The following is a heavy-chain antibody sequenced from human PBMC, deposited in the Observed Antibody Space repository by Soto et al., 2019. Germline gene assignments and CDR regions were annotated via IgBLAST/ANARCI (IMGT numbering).Heavy chain of an antibody. D-gene: IGHD6-13*01. CDR2: IYYSGST. J-gene: IGHJ5*02. Sequence: SETLSLTCTVSGGSISSSSYYWGWIRQPPGKGLEWIGSIYYSGSTYYNPSLMSRVTISVDTSKNQFSLKLSSVTAADTAVYYCARDRTAAAGVRWFDPWGQGTLVTVSS. CDR3: ARDRTAAAGVRWFDP. CDR1: GGSISSSSYY. V-gene: IGHV4-39*02.